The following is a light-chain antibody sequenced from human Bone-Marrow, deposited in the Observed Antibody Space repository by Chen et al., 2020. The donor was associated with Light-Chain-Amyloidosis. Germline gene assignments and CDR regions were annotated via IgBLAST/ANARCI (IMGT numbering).Light chain of an antibody. J-gene: IGLJ3*02. CDR2: DNN. V-gene: IGLV1-51*01. Sequence: QSVLTQPPSVSAAPGRKVTISSPGSSSNIGNNYASCYQQLPGTAPKLLIYDNNKRPSGIPDRFSCSKSGTSATLGITGLQTGDEADYYCGTWDSSLSAWVFGGGTKLTVL. CDR1: SSNIGNNY. CDR3: GTWDSSLSAWV.